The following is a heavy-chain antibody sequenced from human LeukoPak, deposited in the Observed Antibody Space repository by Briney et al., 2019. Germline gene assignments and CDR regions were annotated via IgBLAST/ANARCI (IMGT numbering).Heavy chain of an antibody. CDR1: GASIYNHY. CDR2: ISYSGST. V-gene: IGHV4-59*08. D-gene: IGHD6-19*01. J-gene: IGHJ6*02. CDR3: ARASSGRDYYYYGMDV. Sequence: SETLSLTCTASGASIYNHYWSWIRQPPGKGLESIGYISYSGSTIYNPSLESRVSISLDTSKNQFSLKLTSVTAADTAVYYCARASSGRDYYYYGMDVWGQGTTVTVSS.